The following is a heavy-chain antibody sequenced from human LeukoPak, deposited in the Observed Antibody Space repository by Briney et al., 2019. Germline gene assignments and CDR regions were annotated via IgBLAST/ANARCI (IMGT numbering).Heavy chain of an antibody. CDR2: VRYDGSEK. D-gene: IGHD2/OR15-2a*01. Sequence: GGSLRLSCAASGFSFSRYGMHWVRQAPGNGLEWVAFVRYDGSEKYYGDSVKGRFTISIDNSKNTLYLEMTSLRGDDTAVYYCAKGSFYCSSSTCPQYYYYMDVWGKGTTVTVSS. CDR3: AKGSFYCSSSTCPQYYYYMDV. J-gene: IGHJ6*03. V-gene: IGHV3-30*02. CDR1: GFSFSRYG.